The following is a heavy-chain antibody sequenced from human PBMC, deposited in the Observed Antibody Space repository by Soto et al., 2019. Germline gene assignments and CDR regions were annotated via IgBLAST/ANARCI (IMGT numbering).Heavy chain of an antibody. CDR2: LWCGGGNK. Sequence: WGSLRLSCASCGFTFSSYAMNWVRQATGKGLEWAAGLWCGGGNKYYADSVKGRFTISRDNSKNTLYLQMNSLRAEDTAVYYCARDRAHYYGSGGYFDYWGQGTLVTVSS. V-gene: IGHV3-33*08. D-gene: IGHD3-10*01. CDR3: ARDRAHYYGSGGYFDY. J-gene: IGHJ4*02. CDR1: GFTFSSYA.